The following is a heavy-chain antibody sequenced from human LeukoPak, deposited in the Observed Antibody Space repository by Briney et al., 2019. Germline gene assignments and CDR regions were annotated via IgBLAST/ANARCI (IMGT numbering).Heavy chain of an antibody. V-gene: IGHV3-7*04. D-gene: IGHD4-17*01. Sequence: QSGGSLRLSCAVSGFTFSNYWMSWVRQAPGKGLEWVANINRDGSAEYYVVSVKGRFTISRDNAKNSLFLHMNSLRAEDTALYYCARVPATVKADFWGQGTLVTVSS. CDR2: INRDGSAE. CDR1: GFTFSNYW. J-gene: IGHJ4*02. CDR3: ARVPATVKADF.